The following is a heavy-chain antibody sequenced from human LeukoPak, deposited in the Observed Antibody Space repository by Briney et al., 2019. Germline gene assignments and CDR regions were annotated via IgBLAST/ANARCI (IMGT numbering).Heavy chain of an antibody. J-gene: IGHJ4*02. D-gene: IGHD5-24*01. V-gene: IGHV3-30*18. CDR3: AKAHVEMATDY. CDR1: GFTFSSYG. Sequence: PGRSLRVSCAASGFTFSSYGMHWVRQAPGKGLEWVAVISYDGSNKYYADSVKGRFTISRDNSKNTLYLQMNSLRAEDTAVYYCAKAHVEMATDYWGQGTLVTVSS. CDR2: ISYDGSNK.